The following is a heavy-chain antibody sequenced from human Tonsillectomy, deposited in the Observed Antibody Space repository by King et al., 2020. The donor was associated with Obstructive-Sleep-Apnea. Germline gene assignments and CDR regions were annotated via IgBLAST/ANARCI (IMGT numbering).Heavy chain of an antibody. D-gene: IGHD2-8*02. CDR2: ISGNGDIT. CDR3: AKLVGSTGGDF. J-gene: IGHJ4*02. Sequence: VQLVESGGGLVQPGGSLRLSCAASGFTFNSYAMSWVRQAPGKGLDWVSTISGNGDITYYADSFRGRFTISRDNTKETPSLQMNSLRTEDTAIYYCAKLVGSTGGDFWGQGTLVAVSS. V-gene: IGHV3-23*04. CDR1: GFTFNSYA.